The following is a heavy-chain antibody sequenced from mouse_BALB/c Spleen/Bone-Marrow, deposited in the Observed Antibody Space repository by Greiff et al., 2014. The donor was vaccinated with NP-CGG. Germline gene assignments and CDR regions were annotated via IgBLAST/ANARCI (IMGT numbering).Heavy chain of an antibody. J-gene: IGHJ3*01. Sequence: VQLQQSGPELVKPGASVKVSCKASGYAFTSYNIYWVKQSHGKSLEWIGCIDPYNGDTNYNQKFKVKATLTVDKSSSTAYMHLNSLTSEDSAVYYCASCGNYEAWFAYWGQGTLVTVSA. CDR2: IDPYNGDT. D-gene: IGHD2-1*01. V-gene: IGHV1S135*01. CDR1: GYAFTSYN. CDR3: ASCGNYEAWFAY.